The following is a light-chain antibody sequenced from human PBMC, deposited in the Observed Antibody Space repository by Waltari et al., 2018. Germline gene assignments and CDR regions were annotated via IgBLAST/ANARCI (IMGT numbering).Light chain of an antibody. J-gene: IGLJ7*01. CDR3: QSYDSSYPAV. CDR2: EDN. CDR1: SGSIASSY. Sequence: NFMLTQPHSVSEPPGKTVTISCTRSSGSIASSYVQWFQQRPGSSPTTVIFEDNQRPSGVPDRFSGSIDSSSNSASLTISGLQTEDEADYYCQSYDSSYPAVFGGGTQLTVL. V-gene: IGLV6-57*01.